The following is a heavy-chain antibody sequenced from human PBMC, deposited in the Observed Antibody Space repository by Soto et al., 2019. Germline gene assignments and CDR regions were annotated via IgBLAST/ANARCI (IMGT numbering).Heavy chain of an antibody. D-gene: IGHD5-12*01. CDR2: IYYSGST. V-gene: IGHV4-31*03. CDR1: GGSISSGAYY. J-gene: IGHJ4*02. Sequence: PSETLSLTCTVSGGSISSGAYYWSWIPQHPGKGLEWIGYIYYSGSTYYNPSLKSRVTISVDTSKNQFSLKLSSVTAADTAVYYCERALRRDGYNPFDYWGQGTLVTVSS. CDR3: ERALRRDGYNPFDY.